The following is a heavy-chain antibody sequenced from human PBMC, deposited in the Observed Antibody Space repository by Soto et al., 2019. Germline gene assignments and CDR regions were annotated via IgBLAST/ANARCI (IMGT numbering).Heavy chain of an antibody. CDR2: IYNSGST. D-gene: IGHD2-2*01. V-gene: IGHV4-39*01. CDR1: GGSISSSSYY. J-gene: IGHJ3*02. CDR3: ARPQYCSSASCLAFTAFDI. Sequence: QLQLQESGPGLVKPSETLSLTCTVSGGSISSSSYYWGWIRQPPGKGLEWIGSIYNSGSTYYNPSAKSRVTISVDTSKNQFSLKLSSVTAADTAVYYCARPQYCSSASCLAFTAFDIWGQGTMVTVSS.